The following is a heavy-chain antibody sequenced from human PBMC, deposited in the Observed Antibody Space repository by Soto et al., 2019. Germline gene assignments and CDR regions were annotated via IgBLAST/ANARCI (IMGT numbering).Heavy chain of an antibody. D-gene: IGHD5-12*01. V-gene: IGHV3-30*18. Sequence: PGGSLRLSCAASGFTFSSYWMSWVRQAPGKGLEWVALISNDGTNKYYADSVRGRFTISRDSSKNTVFLQMDSLRADDTAVYYCAKGSTRWLESLLHYWGQGTLVTVSS. J-gene: IGHJ4*02. CDR3: AKGSTRWLESLLHY. CDR1: GFTFSSYW. CDR2: ISNDGTNK.